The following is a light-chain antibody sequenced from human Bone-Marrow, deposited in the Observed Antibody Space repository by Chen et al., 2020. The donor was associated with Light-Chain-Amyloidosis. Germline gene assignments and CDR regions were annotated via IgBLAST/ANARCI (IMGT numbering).Light chain of an antibody. J-gene: IGKJ1*01. CDR2: GAY. Sequence: DIVMTQSPDSVAVSLGERATINCKSSENLLNSSHEKSDLGWYQQKSGQPPKLLIYGAYVREVGVPDRFSGSGSGTDFTLSISSLQAEDVAVYYCQQFYTTPWTVGQGTKVEIK. CDR1: ENLLNSSHEKSD. V-gene: IGKV4-1*01. CDR3: QQFYTTPWT.